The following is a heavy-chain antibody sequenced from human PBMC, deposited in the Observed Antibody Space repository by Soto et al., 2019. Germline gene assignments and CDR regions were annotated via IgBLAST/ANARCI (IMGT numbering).Heavy chain of an antibody. Sequence: ASVKVSCKASGYTFTNYYMHWVRQAPGQGLEWMGIIYPSGGSTRNAQKFQGRVTMTRDTSTSTVYMELSSLRSEDTAVYYCARDFSGHMDYWGRGTLVTVSS. CDR1: GYTFTNYY. CDR2: IYPSGGST. CDR3: ARDFSGHMDY. V-gene: IGHV1-46*01. J-gene: IGHJ4*02. D-gene: IGHD3-10*01.